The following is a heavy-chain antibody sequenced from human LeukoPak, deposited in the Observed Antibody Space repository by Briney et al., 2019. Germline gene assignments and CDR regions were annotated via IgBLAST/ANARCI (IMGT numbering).Heavy chain of an antibody. D-gene: IGHD5-18*01. V-gene: IGHV3-30*03. J-gene: IGHJ4*02. Sequence: PGGSLRLSCAASGFIFSSYGMHWVRQAPGKGLEWVAVISYDGSNKYYADSVKGRFTISRDNSKNTLYLQMNYLRTEETAVYSCARDEGYSYGHPFDYWGQGTLVTVSS. CDR1: GFIFSSYG. CDR2: ISYDGSNK. CDR3: ARDEGYSYGHPFDY.